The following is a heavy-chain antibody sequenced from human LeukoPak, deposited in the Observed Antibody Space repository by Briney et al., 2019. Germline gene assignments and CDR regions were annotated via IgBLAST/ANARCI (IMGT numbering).Heavy chain of an antibody. Sequence: PSETLSLTCTVSGGSISSYYWSWIRQPPGKGLEWIGYIYYSGSTNYNPSLKSRVTISVDTSKNQFSLKLSSVTAADTAVYYCARDQHDFSSPIPNNWFDPWGQGTLVTVSS. D-gene: IGHD3-3*01. V-gene: IGHV4-59*01. J-gene: IGHJ5*02. CDR2: IYYSGST. CDR3: ARDQHDFSSPIPNNWFDP. CDR1: GGSISSYY.